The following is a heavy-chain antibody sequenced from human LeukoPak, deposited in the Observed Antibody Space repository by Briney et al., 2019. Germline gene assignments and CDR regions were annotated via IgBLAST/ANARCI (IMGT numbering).Heavy chain of an antibody. CDR3: AKDIRRGDNYGYDQFAY. D-gene: IGHD5-18*01. CDR1: GFTFTTYG. CDR2: IQYDGTKK. J-gene: IGHJ4*02. V-gene: IGHV3-30*02. Sequence: GGSLRLSCAASGFTFTTYGMHWVRQAPGKGLEWVAFIQYDGTKKYYADSVKVRFTISRDNSKNTLYLQMNSLRGEDTALYYCAKDIRRGDNYGYDQFAYWGQGTLVTVSS.